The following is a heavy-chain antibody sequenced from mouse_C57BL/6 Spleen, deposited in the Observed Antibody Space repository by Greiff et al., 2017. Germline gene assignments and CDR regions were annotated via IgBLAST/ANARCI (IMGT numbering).Heavy chain of an antibody. J-gene: IGHJ3*01. V-gene: IGHV10-1*01. CDR1: GFSFNTYA. D-gene: IGHD3-2*02. CDR3: VRPSGYAWFAY. Sequence: EVKLQESGGGLVQPKGSLKLSCAASGFSFNTYAMNWVRQAPGKGLEWVARIRSKSNNYATYYADSVKDRFTISRDDSESMLYLQMNNLKTEDTAMYYCVRPSGYAWFAYWGQGTLVTVSA. CDR2: IRSKSNNYAT.